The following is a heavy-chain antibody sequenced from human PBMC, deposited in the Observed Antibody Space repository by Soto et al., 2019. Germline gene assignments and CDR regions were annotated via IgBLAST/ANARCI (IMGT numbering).Heavy chain of an antibody. CDR3: ARGGSGYVWFNEF. V-gene: IGHV1-69*01. CDR1: GGLFSSYA. Sequence: QEQLVQSGAEVKEPGSSVKVSCKASGGLFSSYAISWVRQAPGQGLEWVGGIIPVFATAYYAQKFQGRVTITADESTNTAYRELSSLRSEDTAMYYCARGGSGYVWFNEFWGQGSLVTVSS. CDR2: IIPVFATA. D-gene: IGHD3-22*01. J-gene: IGHJ4*02.